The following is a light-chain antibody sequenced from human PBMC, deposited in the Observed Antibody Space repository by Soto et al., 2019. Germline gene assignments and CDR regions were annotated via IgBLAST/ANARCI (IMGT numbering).Light chain of an antibody. Sequence: QSALTQPASVSGSPGQSITISCTGTSSDVGGYNLVSWYQQHPGNAPKLMIYEVSKRPSGVSNRVSGSRSGDTASLTISGLQAEDEADYYCCSYASGSNFVFGTVTKLTVL. CDR3: CSYASGSNFV. CDR1: SSDVGGYNL. J-gene: IGLJ1*01. V-gene: IGLV2-23*02. CDR2: EVS.